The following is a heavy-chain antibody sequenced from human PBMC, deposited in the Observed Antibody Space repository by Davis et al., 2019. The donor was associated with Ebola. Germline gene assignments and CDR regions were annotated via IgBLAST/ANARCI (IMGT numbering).Heavy chain of an antibody. Sequence: GGSLRLSCAASGFTFSSYSMNWVRQAPGKGLEWVSYISSSSSTIYYADSVKGRFTISRDNAKNSLYLQMNSLRAEDTAVYYCARDVAITIFDWGQGTLVTVSS. J-gene: IGHJ4*02. CDR1: GFTFSSYS. V-gene: IGHV3-48*04. CDR3: ARDVAITIFD. CDR2: ISSSSSTI. D-gene: IGHD3-3*01.